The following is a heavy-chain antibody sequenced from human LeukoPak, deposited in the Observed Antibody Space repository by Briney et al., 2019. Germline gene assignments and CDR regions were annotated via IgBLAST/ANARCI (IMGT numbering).Heavy chain of an antibody. J-gene: IGHJ3*02. V-gene: IGHV3-53*01. CDR2: IYSGGST. D-gene: IGHD3-22*01. CDR3: ARGHTPHYYDSSGYAFDI. CDR1: GFTVSSNY. Sequence: GGLRLSCAASGFTVSSNYMSWVRQAPGKGLEWVSVIYSGGSTYYADSVKGRFTISRDNSKNTLYLQMNSLRAEDTAVYYCARGHTPHYYDSSGYAFDIWGQGTMVTVSS.